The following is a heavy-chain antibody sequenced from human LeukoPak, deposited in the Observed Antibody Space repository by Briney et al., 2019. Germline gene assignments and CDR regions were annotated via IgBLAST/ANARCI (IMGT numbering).Heavy chain of an antibody. J-gene: IGHJ6*02. V-gene: IGHV4-59*08. D-gene: IGHD3-10*01. CDR3: ARHVESYAVVGMDV. CDR1: GGSISSYY. Sequence: SETLSLTCTVSGGSISSYYWSWIRQPPGKGLEWIGYIYYSGSTIYSPSLKSRVTMSVDTSRNQFSLKLSSVTVADTAVYYCARHVESYAVVGMDVWGQGTTVTVSS. CDR2: IYYSGST.